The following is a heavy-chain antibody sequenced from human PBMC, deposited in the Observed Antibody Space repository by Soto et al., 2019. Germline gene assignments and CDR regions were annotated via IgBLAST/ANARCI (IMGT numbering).Heavy chain of an antibody. D-gene: IGHD3-22*01. Sequence: PSETLSLTCTVSGGSISSYYWSWIRQPPGKGLEWIGYIYYSGSTNYNPSLKSRVTISVDTSKNQFSLKLSSVTAADTAVYYCARPHYDSSGYFTPPAYYFDYWGQGTLVTVSS. V-gene: IGHV4-59*01. CDR2: IYYSGST. CDR3: ARPHYDSSGYFTPPAYYFDY. CDR1: GGSISSYY. J-gene: IGHJ4*02.